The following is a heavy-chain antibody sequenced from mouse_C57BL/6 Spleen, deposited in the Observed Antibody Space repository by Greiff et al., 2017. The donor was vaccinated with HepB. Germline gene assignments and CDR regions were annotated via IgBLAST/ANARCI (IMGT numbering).Heavy chain of an antibody. CDR1: GYTFTSYW. CDR3: ARLEGYYPYYAMDY. D-gene: IGHD2-3*01. Sequence: VQLQQPGAELVKPGASVKLSCKASGYTFTSYWMHWVKQRPGQGLEWIGMIHPNSGSTNYNEKFKSKATLTVDKSSSTAYMQLSSLTSEDSAVYCCARLEGYYPYYAMDYWGQGTSVTVSS. CDR2: IHPNSGST. V-gene: IGHV1-64*01. J-gene: IGHJ4*01.